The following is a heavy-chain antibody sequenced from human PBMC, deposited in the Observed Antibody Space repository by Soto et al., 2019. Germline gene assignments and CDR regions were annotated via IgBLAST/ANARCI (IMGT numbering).Heavy chain of an antibody. J-gene: IGHJ4*02. CDR1: GGSMRSHY. D-gene: IGHD4-17*01. CDR2: IYHNGNT. Sequence: SETLSLTCTVSGGSMRSHYWNWIRQPPGKGLEWIGFIYHNGNTNYSPSLKSRVTLSVDTPKGQFTLRLTSVTAADTAVYFCARSGYDDYAFFESWGQGTLVTVSS. V-gene: IGHV4-59*11. CDR3: ARSGYDDYAFFES.